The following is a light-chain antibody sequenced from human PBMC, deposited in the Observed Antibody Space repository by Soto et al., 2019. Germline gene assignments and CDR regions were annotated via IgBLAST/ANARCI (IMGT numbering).Light chain of an antibody. Sequence: QSALTQPPSASGSPGQSVTISCTGTYSDVGDSNYVSWYQQHPGKAPKLVIYEVTQRPSGVPDRFSGSRSENTASLTVSRLQAEDEADYYCSSNVVGTNVKIFGGGTKLTVL. J-gene: IGLJ2*01. CDR1: YSDVGDSNY. CDR3: SSNVVGTNVKI. CDR2: EVT. V-gene: IGLV2-8*01.